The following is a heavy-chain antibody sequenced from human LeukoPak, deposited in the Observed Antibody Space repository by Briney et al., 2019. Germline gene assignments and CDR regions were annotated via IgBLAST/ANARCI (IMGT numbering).Heavy chain of an antibody. CDR1: GGSISGSY. Sequence: SETLSLTCTVSGGSISGSYWSWIRQPPGKALEWIGYIYSSGITNYNPSLKSRVTMSVDTSKNQFSLNLDSGTAADTAVYYCARHTAKSYSSSSDWFDPWGQGTLVTVSS. CDR3: ARHTAKSYSSSSDWFDP. D-gene: IGHD6-6*01. CDR2: IYSSGIT. V-gene: IGHV4-4*09. J-gene: IGHJ5*02.